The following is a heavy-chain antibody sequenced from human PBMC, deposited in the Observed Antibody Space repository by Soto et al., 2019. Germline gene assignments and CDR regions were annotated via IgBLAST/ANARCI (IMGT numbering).Heavy chain of an antibody. CDR3: AKDLNDIVVVVAATPGSADY. D-gene: IGHD2-15*01. Sequence: GGSLRLSCAASGFTFSSYGMHWVRQAPGKGLEWVAVISYDGSNKYYADSVKGRFTISRDNSKNTLYLQMNSLRAEDTAVYYCAKDLNDIVVVVAATPGSADYWGQGTLVTVSS. J-gene: IGHJ4*02. CDR1: GFTFSSYG. V-gene: IGHV3-30*18. CDR2: ISYDGSNK.